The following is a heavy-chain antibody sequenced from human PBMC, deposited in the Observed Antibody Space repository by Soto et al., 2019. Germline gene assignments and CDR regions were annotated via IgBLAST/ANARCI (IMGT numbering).Heavy chain of an antibody. CDR1: GYTFIGYS. Sequence: QVQLVQSGAELKKPGASVKVSCKASGYTFIGYSIHWVRQAPGQGLEWIGRINPNSGETNFAQTFRGRVTMTTDTSISTAFMELSRLTSDDTAVYYCARGGLYSYPYWGQGTLVTVSS. CDR2: INPNSGET. CDR3: ARGGLYSYPY. J-gene: IGHJ4*02. V-gene: IGHV1-2*02. D-gene: IGHD3-16*02.